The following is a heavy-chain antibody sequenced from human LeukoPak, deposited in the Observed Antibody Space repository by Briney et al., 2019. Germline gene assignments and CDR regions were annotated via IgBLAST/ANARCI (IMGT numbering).Heavy chain of an antibody. J-gene: IGHJ4*02. CDR1: DFYCSNHW. V-gene: IGHV3-74*01. D-gene: IGHD6-19*01. Sequence: AWSLRLSCATSDFYCSNHWMHWVRQAPGKGLVWVSRIISDGSSISYADSVKGRFTISRDNAKNTLYLQMNSLRAEDTAVYYCARGHVAGSDRHWDYWGQGALVTVSS. CDR3: ARGHVAGSDRHWDY. CDR2: IISDGSSI.